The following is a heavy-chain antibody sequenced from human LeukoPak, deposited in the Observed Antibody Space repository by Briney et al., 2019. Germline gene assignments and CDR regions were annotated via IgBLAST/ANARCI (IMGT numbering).Heavy chain of an antibody. V-gene: IGHV1-3*01. CDR2: INAGNGNT. J-gene: IGHJ4*02. Sequence: GASVKVSCEASGYTFTSYAMHWVRQAPGQRLEWMGWINAGNGNTKYSQKFQGRVTITRDTSASTAYMELSSLRSEDTAVYYCARAGVFSRLFFDYWGQGTLVTVSS. CDR1: GYTFTSYA. D-gene: IGHD3-16*01. CDR3: ARAGVFSRLFFDY.